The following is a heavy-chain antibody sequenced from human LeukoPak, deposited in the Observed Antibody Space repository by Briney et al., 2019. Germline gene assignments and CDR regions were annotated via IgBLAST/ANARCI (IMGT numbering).Heavy chain of an antibody. D-gene: IGHD2-2*01. CDR1: GGSVSVHY. V-gene: IGHV4-34*01. J-gene: IGHJ6*02. CDR3: ARGPNCSNTSCYRGYYYYGMDV. Sequence: SETLSLTCAVYGGSVSVHYWRWIRQPPGKGREWIGEINQNGSTNYNPSRKGRVTISEDTPKKHFSLKLRSVTVADTAGYCCARGPNCSNTSCYRGYYYYGMDVWGQGTTVTVSS. CDR2: INQNGST.